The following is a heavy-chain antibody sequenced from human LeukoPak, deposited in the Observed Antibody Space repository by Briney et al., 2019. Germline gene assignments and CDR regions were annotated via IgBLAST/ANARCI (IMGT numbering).Heavy chain of an antibody. CDR1: GYTFTSYG. Sequence: ASVKVSCKASGYTFTSYGISWVRQAPGQRLEWMGWISAYNGNTNYAQKLQGRVTMTTDTSTSTAYMELRSLRSDDTAVYYCARGVRYSSSSGPLDYWGQGTLVTVSS. D-gene: IGHD6-6*01. CDR3: ARGVRYSSSSGPLDY. J-gene: IGHJ4*02. CDR2: ISAYNGNT. V-gene: IGHV1-18*01.